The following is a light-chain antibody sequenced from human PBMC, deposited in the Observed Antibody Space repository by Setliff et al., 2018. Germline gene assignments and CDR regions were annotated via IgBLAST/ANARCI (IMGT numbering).Light chain of an antibody. V-gene: IGLV2-14*03. Sequence: VLTQPASVSGSPGQSITISCSGTSSDVGSYDLVSWYQQHPGKAPKLIIYAVSDRPSGVSNRFSGSKSGNTASLTISGLQTEDEADYYCSSYTSSSTLGVFGTGTKVTVL. CDR2: AVS. J-gene: IGLJ1*01. CDR1: SSDVGSYDL. CDR3: SSYTSSSTLGV.